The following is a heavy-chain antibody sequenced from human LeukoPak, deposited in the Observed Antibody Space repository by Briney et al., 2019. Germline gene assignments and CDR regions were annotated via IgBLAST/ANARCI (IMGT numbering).Heavy chain of an antibody. Sequence: SETLSLTCTVSGGSISSYYWSWIRQPPGKGLEWIEYIYYSGSTNYNPSLKSRVTISVDTSKNQFSLKLSSVTAADTAVYYCARDRFYYGSGSYHIYYGMDVWGQGTTDTVSS. J-gene: IGHJ6*02. CDR1: GGSISSYY. D-gene: IGHD3-10*01. CDR2: IYYSGST. CDR3: ARDRFYYGSGSYHIYYGMDV. V-gene: IGHV4-59*01.